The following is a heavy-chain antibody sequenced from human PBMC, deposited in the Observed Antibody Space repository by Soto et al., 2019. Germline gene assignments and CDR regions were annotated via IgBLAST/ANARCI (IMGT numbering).Heavy chain of an antibody. J-gene: IGHJ4*02. D-gene: IGHD3-16*02. Sequence: NPEGYLGLSCAASGFTFSSYSMNWVRQAPGKGLEWVSSISSSSSYIYYADSVKGRFTISRDNAKNSLYLQMNSLRAEDTAVYYCARVPPGGVIGIPGHSDYWGPATWDPVSP. CDR1: GFTFSSYS. CDR2: ISSSSSYI. CDR3: ARVPPGGVIGIPGHSDY. V-gene: IGHV3-21*01.